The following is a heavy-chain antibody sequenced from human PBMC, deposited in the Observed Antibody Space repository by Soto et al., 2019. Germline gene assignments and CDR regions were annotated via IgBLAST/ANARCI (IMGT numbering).Heavy chain of an antibody. D-gene: IGHD1-7*01. CDR2: IRSKTYNYET. J-gene: IGHJ1*01. Sequence: EVQLVESGVGLVQPGGSLKLSCTVSGDSFSGSAMHWVRQASGKGLEWIGLIRSKTYNYETIYAASVSGRFTISRDDSKSTAYLQMNSLKSDDTAVYYCSRPEPLTGTTAYWGQGTLLNVSS. CDR1: GDSFSGSA. CDR3: SRPEPLTGTTAY. V-gene: IGHV3-73*02.